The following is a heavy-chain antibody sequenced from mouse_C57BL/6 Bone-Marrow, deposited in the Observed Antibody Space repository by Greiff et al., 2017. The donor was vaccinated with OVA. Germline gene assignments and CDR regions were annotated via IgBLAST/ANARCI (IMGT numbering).Heavy chain of an antibody. D-gene: IGHD2-5*01. CDR2: ISNLAYSI. Sequence: EVQLVESGGGLVQPGGSLKLSCAASGFTFSDYGMAWVRQAPRKGPEWVAFISNLAYSIYYADTVTGRFTISRENAKNTLYLEMSSLRSEDTAMYYCARRAYYSNYGGWYFDVWGTGTTVTVSS. J-gene: IGHJ1*03. CDR3: ARRAYYSNYGGWYFDV. CDR1: GFTFSDYG. V-gene: IGHV5-15*01.